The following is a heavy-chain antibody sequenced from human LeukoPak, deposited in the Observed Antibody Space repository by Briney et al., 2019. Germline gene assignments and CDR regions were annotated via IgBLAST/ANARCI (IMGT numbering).Heavy chain of an antibody. V-gene: IGHV3-33*01. D-gene: IGHD6-19*01. CDR3: ARVPLGSSGWYN. J-gene: IGHJ4*02. CDR2: IWYDGSNK. Sequence: GSLRLSCAASGFTFSSYGMHWVRQAPGKGLEWVAVIWYDGSNKYYADSVKGRFTISRDNSKNTLYLQMNSLRAEDTAVYYCARVPLGSSGWYNWGQGTLVTVSS. CDR1: GFTFSSYG.